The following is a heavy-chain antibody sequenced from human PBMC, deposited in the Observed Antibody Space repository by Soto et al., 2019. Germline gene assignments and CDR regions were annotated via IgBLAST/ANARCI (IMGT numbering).Heavy chain of an antibody. J-gene: IGHJ4*02. D-gene: IGHD6-6*01. CDR2: INPNSGGT. CDR3: ARGEGGHLTPTNIAARRLVDY. V-gene: IGHV1-2*04. Sequence: QVQLVQSGAEVKKPGASVKVSCKASGYTFTGYYMHWVRQAPGQGLEWMGWINPNSGGTNYAQKFQGWVTMTRDTSISTAYMELSRLRSDDTAVYYCARGEGGHLTPTNIAARRLVDYWGQGTLVTVSS. CDR1: GYTFTGYY.